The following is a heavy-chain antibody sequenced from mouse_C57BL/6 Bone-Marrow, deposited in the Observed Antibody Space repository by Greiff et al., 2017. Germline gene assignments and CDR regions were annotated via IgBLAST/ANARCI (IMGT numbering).Heavy chain of an antibody. J-gene: IGHJ4*01. D-gene: IGHD2-3*01. CDR1: GYTFTSYW. CDR2: IDPSDSYT. V-gene: IGHV1-50*01. CDR3: ARSGWSYAMGY. Sequence: QVQLQQPGAELVKPGASVKLSCKASGYTFTSYWMQWVKQRPGQGLEWIGEIDPSDSYTNYNQKFKGKATLTVDTASSTAYMQLSRLTSEDSAVYYCARSGWSYAMGYWGQGTSVAVSA.